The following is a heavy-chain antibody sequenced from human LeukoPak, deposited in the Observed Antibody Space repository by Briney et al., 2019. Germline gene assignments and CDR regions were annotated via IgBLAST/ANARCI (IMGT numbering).Heavy chain of an antibody. J-gene: IGHJ3*02. CDR2: IYTSGST. CDR3: ARAPPPPIPEDAFDI. CDR1: GGSISSYY. Sequence: SETLSLTCTVSGGSISSYYWSWIRQPAGKGLEWIGRIYTSGSTNYNPSLKSRVPMSVDTSKNHFSLKLSSVTAAVTAVYYCARAPPPPIPEDAFDIWGQGTMVTVSS. V-gene: IGHV4-4*07.